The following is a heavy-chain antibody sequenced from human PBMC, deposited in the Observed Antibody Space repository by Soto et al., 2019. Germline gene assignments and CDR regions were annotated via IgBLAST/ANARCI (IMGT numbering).Heavy chain of an antibody. J-gene: IGHJ4*02. V-gene: IGHV3-73*02. D-gene: IGHD2-15*01. CDR1: GFTFSGSA. CDR3: TTHAPEDIIRK. CDR2: IRNKANSYST. Sequence: EVQLVESGGGLVQPGGSLKLSCAASGFTFSGSALHWVRQASGKGLEWVGRIRNKANSYSTAYAASVKGRFTISRDDSNNTAFLQMNSLKTEDTALYYCTTHAPEDIIRKWGPGTLVTVSS.